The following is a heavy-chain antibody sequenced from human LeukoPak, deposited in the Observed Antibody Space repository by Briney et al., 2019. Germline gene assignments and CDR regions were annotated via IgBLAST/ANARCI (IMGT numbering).Heavy chain of an antibody. CDR1: EFTFSSYA. J-gene: IGHJ6*03. V-gene: IGHV3-23*01. D-gene: IGHD3-16*01. CDR2: ILDSGYST. Sequence: GGFLRLSCAASEFTFSSYAMSWVRQAPGRGLEWVSGILDSGYSTYYANSVKGRFTISRDNSNNTLYLQMNSLRAEDTAVYYCAKLGGHPLHNYYVGVWGKGTTVAVSS. CDR3: AKLGGHPLHNYYVGV.